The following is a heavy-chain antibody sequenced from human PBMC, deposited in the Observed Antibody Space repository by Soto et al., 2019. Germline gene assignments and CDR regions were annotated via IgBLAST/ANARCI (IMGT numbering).Heavy chain of an antibody. V-gene: IGHV1-18*01. J-gene: IGHJ4*02. D-gene: IGHD4-17*01. CDR3: AIADYGDDDY. CDR2: IKAYSGNT. Sequence: QVQLVQSGAEVKKPGASVKVSCKASGYTFPSSTISWLRQAPGQGLEWMGWIKAYSGNTNYAQKLQGRVTMTTDTSTNTAYMELGSLTSDDTAVYYCAIADYGDDDYWGQGTLVTVSS. CDR1: GYTFPSST.